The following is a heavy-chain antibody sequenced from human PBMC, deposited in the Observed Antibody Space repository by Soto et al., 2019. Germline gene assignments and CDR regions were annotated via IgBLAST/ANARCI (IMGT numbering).Heavy chain of an antibody. CDR2: IDPSDSYT. CDR1: GYSFTSYW. D-gene: IGHD2-8*01. V-gene: IGHV5-10-1*01. Sequence: GESLKISCKGSGYSFTSYWISWVRQMPGKGLEWMGRIDPSDSYTNYSPSFQGHVTISADKSISTAYLEWSSLKASDTAIYYCARLSRRVAQESNYFDPWGQGTLVTVSS. CDR3: ARLSRRVAQESNYFDP. J-gene: IGHJ5*02.